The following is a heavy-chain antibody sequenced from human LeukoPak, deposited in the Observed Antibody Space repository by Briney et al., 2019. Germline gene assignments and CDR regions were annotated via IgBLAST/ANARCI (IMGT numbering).Heavy chain of an antibody. CDR3: ARGVMVRSNWFDP. J-gene: IGHJ5*02. CDR1: GGSISSYY. V-gene: IGHV4-4*07. Sequence: SETLSLTCTVSGGSISSYYWSWIRQPAGTGPQWIGRIYTSGSTNYNPSLKSRVTMSVDTSKNQFSLKLSSVTAADTAVYYCARGVMVRSNWFDPWGQGTLVTVSS. CDR2: IYTSGST. D-gene: IGHD3-10*01.